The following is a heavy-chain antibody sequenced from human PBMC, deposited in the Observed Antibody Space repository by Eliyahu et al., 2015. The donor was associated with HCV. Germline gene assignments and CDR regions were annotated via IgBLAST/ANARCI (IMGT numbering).Heavy chain of an antibody. CDR1: GGSITTYY. Sequence: QVQLQESGPGLVKPSETLSLTCTVXGGSITTYYWXWXRQPPGKGLEWIGXIHYSGSTNYNPSLKSRVTISLDTSKNQFSLKLTSVTAADTAVYYCASGGGGIAVSGTGGWFDPWGQGTLVTVSS. J-gene: IGHJ5*02. CDR3: ASGGGGIAVSGTGGWFDP. D-gene: IGHD6-19*01. CDR2: IHYSGST. V-gene: IGHV4-59*01.